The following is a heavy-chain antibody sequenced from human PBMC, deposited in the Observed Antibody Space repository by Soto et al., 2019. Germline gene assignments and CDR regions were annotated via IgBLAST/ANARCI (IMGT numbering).Heavy chain of an antibody. Sequence: SETLSLTCAVSGSSISSGDPSWSWIRQPPGKGLEWIGYIYQSVSTYYNPSLRSRVTISLDRSKNQLSLSLNSVTAADTAVSHCAGGRDYSGSGRYYSTRWYDHWGQGTLVTVSS. CDR3: AGGRDYSGSGRYYSTRWYDH. J-gene: IGHJ5*02. CDR1: GSSISSGDPS. CDR2: IYQSVST. V-gene: IGHV4-30-2*01. D-gene: IGHD3-10*01.